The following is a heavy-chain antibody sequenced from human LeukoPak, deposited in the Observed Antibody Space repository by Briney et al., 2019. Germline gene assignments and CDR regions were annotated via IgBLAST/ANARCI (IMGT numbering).Heavy chain of an antibody. CDR2: IYSGGST. J-gene: IGHJ5*02. CDR1: GFTVSSNY. V-gene: IGHV3-66*01. D-gene: IGHD3-10*01. CDR3: ARRSYGVPFDP. Sequence: GGSLRLSCAASGFTVSSNYMSWVRQAPGKGLEWVSVIYSGGSTYYADSVKGRFTISRDNSKNTLYLQMNSLRAEDTAVYYCARRSYGVPFDPWGHGTRVIVSP.